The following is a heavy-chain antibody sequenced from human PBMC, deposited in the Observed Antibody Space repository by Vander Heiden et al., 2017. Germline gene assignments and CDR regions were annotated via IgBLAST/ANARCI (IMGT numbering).Heavy chain of an antibody. CDR2: ISSSSYTI. V-gene: IGHV3-48*01. CDR1: GFIFSSYN. J-gene: IGHJ4*02. D-gene: IGHD3-3*01. Sequence: EVQLVESGGGLVQPGGSLRLPCAASGFIFSSYNMNWVRQAPGKGLEWVSYISSSSYTIFYADSVKGRFTISRDNAKNSLYLQMNSLRAEDTAVYYCARGLNDFWSGAVDYWGQGTLVTVSS. CDR3: ARGLNDFWSGAVDY.